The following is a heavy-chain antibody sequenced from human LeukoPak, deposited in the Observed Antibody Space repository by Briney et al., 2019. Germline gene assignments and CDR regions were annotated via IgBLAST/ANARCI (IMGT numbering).Heavy chain of an antibody. J-gene: IGHJ4*02. D-gene: IGHD3-3*01. CDR3: ATEWLFAFDY. CDR2: ISSSGSTI. CDR1: GFSFSSYG. Sequence: GGSLRLSCATSGFSFSSYGMHWVRQAPGKGLEWVSYISSSGSTIYYADSVKGRFTISRDNAKNSLYLQMNSLRAEDTAVYYCATEWLFAFDYWGQGTLVTVSS. V-gene: IGHV3-48*04.